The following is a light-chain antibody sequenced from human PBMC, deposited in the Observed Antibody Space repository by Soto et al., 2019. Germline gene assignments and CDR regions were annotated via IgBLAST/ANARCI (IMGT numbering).Light chain of an antibody. CDR3: VLYMGSGISGV. Sequence: QTVVTQEPSFSVSPGGTVTLTRGLSSGSVSTSYYPSWYQQTPGQAPRTLIYSTNTRSSGVPDRFSGSILGNKAALTITGAQADDESDYYCVLYMGSGISGVFGGGTKLTAL. CDR1: SGSVSTSYY. V-gene: IGLV8-61*01. CDR2: STN. J-gene: IGLJ3*02.